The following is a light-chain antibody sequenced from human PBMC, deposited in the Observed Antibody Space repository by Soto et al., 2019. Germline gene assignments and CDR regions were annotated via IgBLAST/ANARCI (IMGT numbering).Light chain of an antibody. J-gene: IGLJ2*01. Sequence: QSVLTQPPSVSGAPGQRVTISCTGSSSNIGAGYDVHWYQKLPGKAPKLLISQNNNRPSGIPDRFSGSKSGTSASLAIAGLQADDEADYYCQSYDIRQSLVFGRGTKLTVL. V-gene: IGLV1-40*01. CDR3: QSYDIRQSLV. CDR1: SSNIGAGYD. CDR2: QNN.